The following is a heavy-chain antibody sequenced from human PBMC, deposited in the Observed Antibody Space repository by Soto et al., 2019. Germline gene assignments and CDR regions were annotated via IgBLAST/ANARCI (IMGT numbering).Heavy chain of an antibody. CDR2: ISYDGSNK. V-gene: IGHV3-30*18. D-gene: IGHD2-15*01. J-gene: IGHJ4*02. Sequence: QVQLVESGGGVVQPGRSLRLSCAASGFTFSSYGMHWVRQAPGKGLGWVAVISYDGSNKYYADSVKGRFTISRDNSENTLYLQMNSLRAEDTAVYYCAKDRARYCGGGSCYSIFDYWGQGTLVTVSS. CDR1: GFTFSSYG. CDR3: AKDRARYCGGGSCYSIFDY.